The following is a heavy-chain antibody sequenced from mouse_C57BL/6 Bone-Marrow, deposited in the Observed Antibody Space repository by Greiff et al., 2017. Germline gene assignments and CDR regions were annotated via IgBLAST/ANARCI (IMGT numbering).Heavy chain of an antibody. CDR3: VRGDPIYDGYPYWYYDV. V-gene: IGHV10-1*01. J-gene: IGHJ1*03. D-gene: IGHD2-3*01. CDR2: IRSKSNNYAT. CDR1: GFSFNTYA. Sequence: EVQLVESGGGLVQPKGSLKLSCAASGFSFNTYAMNWVRQAPGKGLEWVARIRSKSNNYATYYADSVKDRFTISRDDSESMLYLQMNNLKTEDTAMYYWVRGDPIYDGYPYWYYDVWGTGTTVTVSS.